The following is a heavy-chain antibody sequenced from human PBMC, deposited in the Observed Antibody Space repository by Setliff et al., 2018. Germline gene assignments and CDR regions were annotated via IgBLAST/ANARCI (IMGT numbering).Heavy chain of an antibody. V-gene: IGHV4-4*08. CDR2: IYTSGGT. CDR3: ARHFRSSKVQFLEYLTDYYFDS. D-gene: IGHD3-3*01. Sequence: PSETLSLTCTVSGASISSYYWSWIRQPPGKGLEWIGYIYTSGGTNYNPSLKSRVTISVDTSNNHFSLKLSSVTAADTAVYYCARHFRSSKVQFLEYLTDYYFDSWGQGTLVTVSS. CDR1: GASISSYY. J-gene: IGHJ4*02.